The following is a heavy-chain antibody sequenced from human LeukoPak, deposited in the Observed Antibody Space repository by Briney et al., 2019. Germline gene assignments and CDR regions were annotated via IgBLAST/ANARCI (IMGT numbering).Heavy chain of an antibody. D-gene: IGHD5-18*01. Sequence: SVKVSCKASGGTFSSYAISWVRQAPGQGLEWMGGIIPIFGTANYAQKFQGRVTITADKSTSTAYMELSSLRSEDTAVYYCARAGRGYSYGSYYYYYMDVWGKGTTVTVSS. CDR2: IIPIFGTA. CDR1: GGTFSSYA. V-gene: IGHV1-69*06. CDR3: ARAGRGYSYGSYYYYYMDV. J-gene: IGHJ6*03.